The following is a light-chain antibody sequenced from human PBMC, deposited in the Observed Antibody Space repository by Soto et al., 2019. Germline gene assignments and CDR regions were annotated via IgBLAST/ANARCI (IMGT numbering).Light chain of an antibody. J-gene: IGLJ1*01. CDR2: EVS. V-gene: IGLV2-14*01. Sequence: QSALTQPASVSGSPGQSITISCTGTSSDVGGYDFVSWYQHHPGKAPKLIIYEVSTRPSGVSNRFSGSKSGNTASLTISGLQAEDEADYYCSSYTSDWGAFGTGTKLTVL. CDR1: SSDVGGYDF. CDR3: SSYTSDWGA.